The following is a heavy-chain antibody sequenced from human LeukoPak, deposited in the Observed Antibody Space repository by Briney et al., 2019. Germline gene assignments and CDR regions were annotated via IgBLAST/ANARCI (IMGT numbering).Heavy chain of an antibody. Sequence: GGSLRLSCAASGFTFDDYAMYWVRQAPGKGLEWVSLISGDGGSTCYADSVKGRFTISRDNSKNSLYLQMNSLRTEDTALYYCAKDIQPYGSGSYGNDPTYYYYYYGMDVWGQGTTVTVSS. V-gene: IGHV3-43*02. J-gene: IGHJ6*02. D-gene: IGHD3-10*01. CDR1: GFTFDDYA. CDR3: AKDIQPYGSGSYGNDPTYYYYYYGMDV. CDR2: ISGDGGST.